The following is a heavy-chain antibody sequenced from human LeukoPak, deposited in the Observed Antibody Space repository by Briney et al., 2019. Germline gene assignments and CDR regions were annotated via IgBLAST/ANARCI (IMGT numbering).Heavy chain of an antibody. V-gene: IGHV1-46*01. D-gene: IGHD1-1*01. Sequence: ASVKVSCKASGYTFTTYYIQWVRQAPGQRLEWLGIINPTTGSTTYAQKFQGRVTMTRDMSTGTVYMEVSSLRSEDTAVYYCARDPGLTTDYYYMDVWGKGTTVTVSS. CDR3: ARDPGLTTDYYYMDV. CDR2: INPTTGST. J-gene: IGHJ6*03. CDR1: GYTFTTYY.